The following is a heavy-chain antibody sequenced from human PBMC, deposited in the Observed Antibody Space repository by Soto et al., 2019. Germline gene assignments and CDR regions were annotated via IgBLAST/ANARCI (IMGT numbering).Heavy chain of an antibody. CDR3: ARDSPRHYDLWSGPRKRAFDI. J-gene: IGHJ3*02. D-gene: IGHD3-3*01. CDR2: ISAYNGNT. V-gene: IGHV1-18*04. Sequence: ASVKVSCKASGYTFTSYGISWVRQAPGQGLEWMGWISAYNGNTNYAQKLQGRVTMTTDTSTSTAYMELRSLRSDDTAVYYCARDSPRHYDLWSGPRKRAFDIWGQGTMVTVSS. CDR1: GYTFTSYG.